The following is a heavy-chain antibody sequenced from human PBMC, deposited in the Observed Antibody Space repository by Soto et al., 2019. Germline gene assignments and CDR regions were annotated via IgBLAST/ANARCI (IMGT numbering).Heavy chain of an antibody. CDR3: ARDRLVPYGYGMDV. J-gene: IGHJ6*02. Sequence: QMQLVESGGGVVQPGRSLRLSCAASGFPFRSYGIHWVRQAPGKGLEWVALIWFDGSKKYYVDSVKGRFAVSRDNSKNTLYLQMNCLRVEDTAVYYCARDRLVPYGYGMDVWGQGTTVTVSS. V-gene: IGHV3-33*01. CDR2: IWFDGSKK. D-gene: IGHD2-2*01. CDR1: GFPFRSYG.